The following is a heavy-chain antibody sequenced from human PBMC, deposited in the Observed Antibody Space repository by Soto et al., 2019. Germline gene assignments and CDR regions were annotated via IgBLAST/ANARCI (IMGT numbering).Heavy chain of an antibody. V-gene: IGHV3-53*01. CDR2: IYSGGST. D-gene: IGHD4-4*01. J-gene: IGHJ6*02. CDR1: GFTVSSNY. CDR3: AVSNRLQQYYYYYYGMDV. Sequence: PGGSLRLSCAASGFTVSSNYMSWVRQAPGKGLEWVSVIYSGGSTYYADPVKGRFTISRDNSKNTLYLQMNSLRAEDTAVYYCAVSNRLQQYYYYYYGMDVWGQGTTVTVSS.